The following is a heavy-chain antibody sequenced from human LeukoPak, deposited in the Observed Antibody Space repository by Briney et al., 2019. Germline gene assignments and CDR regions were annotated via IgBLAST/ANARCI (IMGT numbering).Heavy chain of an antibody. CDR1: GYTFINYY. J-gene: IGHJ3*02. Sequence: ASVKVSCKASGYTFINYYIHLVRQARGQGLDWMGRIIPVSGATNSAQKFQGRVTMTRDTSLTTAYMDLGSLRSDDTAFYYCAITYVNAAFDIWGQGTMVTVSS. CDR3: AITYVNAAFDI. CDR2: IIPVSGAT. D-gene: IGHD3-10*02. V-gene: IGHV1-2*06.